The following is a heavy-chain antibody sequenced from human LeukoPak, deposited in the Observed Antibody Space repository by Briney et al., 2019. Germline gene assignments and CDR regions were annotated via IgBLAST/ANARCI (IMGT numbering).Heavy chain of an antibody. CDR1: GFTFSSYW. D-gene: IGHD3-10*01. CDR2: IKQDESEK. V-gene: IGHV3-7*01. J-gene: IGHJ4*02. Sequence: GGSLRLSCAASGFTFSSYWMSWVRQAPGKGLEWVANIKQDESEKYYVDSVKGRFTISRDNAKNSLYLQMNSLRAEDTAVYYCARDPGRSRYYYGSGSYLDYWGQGTLVTVSS. CDR3: ARDPGRSRYYYGSGSYLDY.